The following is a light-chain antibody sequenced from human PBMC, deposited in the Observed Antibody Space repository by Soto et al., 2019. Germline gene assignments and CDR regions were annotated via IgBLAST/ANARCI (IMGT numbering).Light chain of an antibody. V-gene: IGLV2-23*01. J-gene: IGLJ1*01. Sequence: QSALTQPASVSASPGQSITISCTGTSSDVGSYNLVSWYQQHPGKAPKLMIYEGSKRPSGVSNRFSGSKSGNTASLTISGLQAEDEADYYCCSYAGSFTYVFGTGTKLTVL. CDR2: EGS. CDR3: CSYAGSFTYV. CDR1: SSDVGSYNL.